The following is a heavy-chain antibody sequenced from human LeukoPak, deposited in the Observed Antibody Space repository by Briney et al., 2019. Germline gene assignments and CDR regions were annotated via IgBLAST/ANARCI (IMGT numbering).Heavy chain of an antibody. Sequence: SETLSLTCAVYGGSFSGYYWCWIRQPPGTGLEWMWEINHSGSTNYNPYLKSRVTISVDTSKNQFSLRLSSVTAADTAVYYCARRRAAAAGTAEYFQHWGQGTLVTVSS. J-gene: IGHJ1*01. CDR1: GGSFSGYY. CDR3: ARRRAAAAGTAEYFQH. V-gene: IGHV4-34*01. D-gene: IGHD6-13*01. CDR2: INHSGST.